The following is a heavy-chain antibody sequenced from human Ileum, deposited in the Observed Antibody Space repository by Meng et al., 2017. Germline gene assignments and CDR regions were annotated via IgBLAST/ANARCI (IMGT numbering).Heavy chain of an antibody. Sequence: QVQLQESGPGLVKPSQTLSLTCTVSGRSISSGDYYWSWIRRPPGKGLEWIGYIYYSGSTYYNPSLKSRLTISVDTSKNQFSLKLSSVTAADTAVYYCARDRDSSGYYPYWGQGTLVTVSS. D-gene: IGHD3-22*01. V-gene: IGHV4-30-4*01. CDR3: ARDRDSSGYYPY. J-gene: IGHJ4*02. CDR2: IYYSGST. CDR1: GRSISSGDYY.